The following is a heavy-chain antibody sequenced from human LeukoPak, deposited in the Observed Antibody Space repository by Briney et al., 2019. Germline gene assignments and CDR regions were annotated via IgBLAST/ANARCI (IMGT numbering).Heavy chain of an antibody. Sequence: GGSLKISCQGSGYTFPIYWIGWVRQTPGKGLEWMGIIYPSDSHTIYSPSFQGQVTVSADKSISIAYLQWSSLKASDTAIYYCVRHYRPPQDSRAAKPTGYYYYYMDVWGTGTTVIVSS. CDR3: VRHYRPPQDSRAAKPTGYYYYYMDV. V-gene: IGHV5-51*01. J-gene: IGHJ6*03. CDR2: IYPSDSHT. D-gene: IGHD6-25*01. CDR1: GYTFPIYW.